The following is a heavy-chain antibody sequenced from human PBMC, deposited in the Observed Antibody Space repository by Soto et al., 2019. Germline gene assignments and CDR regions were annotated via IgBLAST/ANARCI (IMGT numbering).Heavy chain of an antibody. J-gene: IGHJ4*02. CDR3: ARGENSGGSHYDY. Sequence: QVQLQQWGGGLLKPSETRSLTCAVYGGSFSGYYWSWIRQPPGKGLEWIGEINHSGSTNYNPSLKRRVTISVDTSKNQFSLKLSSVTAADTAVYYCARGENSGGSHYDYWGQGTLVTVSS. V-gene: IGHV4-34*01. CDR2: INHSGST. D-gene: IGHD1-26*01. CDR1: GGSFSGYY.